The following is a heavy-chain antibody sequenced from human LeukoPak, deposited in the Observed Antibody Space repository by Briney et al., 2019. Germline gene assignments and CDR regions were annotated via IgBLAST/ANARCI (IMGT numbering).Heavy chain of an antibody. CDR2: INPNSGGT. CDR3: ARDSLDYGVFYFDY. V-gene: IGHV1-2*02. Sequence: ASVKVSCKASGYTFTGYYMHWVRQAPGQGLEWIGWINPNSGGTNYAQKFQGRVTMTRDTSISTAYMELSRLRSDDTAVYYCARDSLDYGVFYFDYWGQGTLVTVSS. J-gene: IGHJ4*02. CDR1: GYTFTGYY. D-gene: IGHD4-17*01.